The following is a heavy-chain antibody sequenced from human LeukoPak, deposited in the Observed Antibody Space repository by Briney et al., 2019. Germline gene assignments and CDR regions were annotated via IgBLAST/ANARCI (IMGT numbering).Heavy chain of an antibody. CDR3: ARAGRSGSYFGHYYYYMDV. V-gene: IGHV4-59*01. CDR1: GGSISSYY. D-gene: IGHD3-10*01. CDR2: IYYSGST. J-gene: IGHJ6*03. Sequence: SETLSLTCTVSGGSISSYYWSWIRQPPGKGLEWIGYIYYSGSTNYNPSLKSRVTISVDTSKNQFSLKLSSVTAADTAVHYCARAGRSGSYFGHYYYYMDVWGKGTTVTVSS.